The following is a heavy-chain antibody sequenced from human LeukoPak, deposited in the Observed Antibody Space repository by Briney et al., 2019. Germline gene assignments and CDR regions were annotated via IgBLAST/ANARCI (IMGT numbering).Heavy chain of an antibody. V-gene: IGHV3-74*01. Sequence: PGGSLRLSCTASGFSLDSHWMHWVRQVPGKGLVWLSRINADGQSVGYADSVRGRFTISRDNAKNTLYLQMNSLRAEDTAVYYCARGDLILEWDFWSGYYRRTRSWFDPWGQGTLVTVSS. J-gene: IGHJ5*02. CDR1: GFSLDSHW. CDR3: ARGDLILEWDFWSGYYRRTRSWFDP. D-gene: IGHD3-3*01. CDR2: INADGQSV.